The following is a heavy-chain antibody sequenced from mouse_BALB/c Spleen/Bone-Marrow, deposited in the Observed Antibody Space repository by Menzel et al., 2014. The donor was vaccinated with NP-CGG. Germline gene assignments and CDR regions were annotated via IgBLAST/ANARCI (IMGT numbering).Heavy chain of an antibody. CDR1: GYTFTEYA. CDR2: ISTYSGNT. Sequence: VQLQESGPELVRPGVSVKIFCKGSGYTFTEYAMHWVKQSHAKSLEWIGVISTYSGNTNYNQKFKGKATLTVDKSSSTAIMELARLASEDSAIYFCARVCPGYYAMYYWGHGSSVTGSS. V-gene: IGHV1-67*01. J-gene: IGHJ4*01. D-gene: IGHD6-1*01. CDR3: ARVCPGYYAMYY.